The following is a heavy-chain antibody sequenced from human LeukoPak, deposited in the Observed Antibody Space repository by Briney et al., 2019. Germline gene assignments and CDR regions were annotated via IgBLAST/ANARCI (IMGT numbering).Heavy chain of an antibody. CDR3: ARSYYDFWSGYYALGY. CDR2: ISAYNGNT. V-gene: IGHV1-18*03. Sequence: ASVKVSCKASGYTFTSYGISWVRQAPGQGHEWVGWISAYNGNTNYAQKLQGRVTMTTDTSTSTAYMELRSLRSEDMAVYYCARSYYDFWSGYYALGYWGQGTLVTVSS. CDR1: GYTFTSYG. D-gene: IGHD3-3*01. J-gene: IGHJ4*02.